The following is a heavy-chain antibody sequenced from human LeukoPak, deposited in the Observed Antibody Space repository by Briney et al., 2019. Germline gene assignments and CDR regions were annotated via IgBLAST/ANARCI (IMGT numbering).Heavy chain of an antibody. CDR3: ARDRVNILWFGELYDY. Sequence: GGSLRLSCAASGFTFSSYSMNWVRQAPGKGLVWVSRINSDGSSTSYADSVKGRFTISRDNSKNTLYLQMNSLRPEDTAVFYCARDRVNILWFGELYDYWGQGTLVTVSS. D-gene: IGHD3-10*01. J-gene: IGHJ4*02. CDR1: GFTFSSYS. V-gene: IGHV3-74*01. CDR2: INSDGSST.